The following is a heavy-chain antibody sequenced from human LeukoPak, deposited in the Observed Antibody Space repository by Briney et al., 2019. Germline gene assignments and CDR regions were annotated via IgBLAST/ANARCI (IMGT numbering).Heavy chain of an antibody. V-gene: IGHV1-24*01. J-gene: IGHJ4*02. CDR3: AGTYYYDSSGYAPEAY. CDR1: GYTFTGYY. Sequence: GASVKVSCKASGYTFTGYYMHWVRQAPGKGLEWMGGFDPEDGETIYAQKFQGRVTMTEDTSTDTAYMELSSLRSDDTAVYYCAGTYYYDSSGYAPEAYWGQGTLVTVSS. D-gene: IGHD3-22*01. CDR2: FDPEDGET.